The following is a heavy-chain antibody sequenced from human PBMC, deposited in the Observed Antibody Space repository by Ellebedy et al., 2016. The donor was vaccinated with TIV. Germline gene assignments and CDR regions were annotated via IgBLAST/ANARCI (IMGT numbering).Heavy chain of an antibody. CDR2: IIPIFGTA. D-gene: IGHD1-1*01. CDR3: ARDLSNDHWGAYYYYYGMDV. J-gene: IGHJ6*02. Sequence: SVKVSXXASGGTFSSYAISWVRQAPGQGLEWMGGIIPIFGTANYAQKFQGRVTITADESTSTAYMELSSLRSEDTAVYYCARDLSNDHWGAYYYYYGMDVWGQGTTVTVSS. V-gene: IGHV1-69*13. CDR1: GGTFSSYA.